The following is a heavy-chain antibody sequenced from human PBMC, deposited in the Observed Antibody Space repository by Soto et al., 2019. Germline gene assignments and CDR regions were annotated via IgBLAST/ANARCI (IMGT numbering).Heavy chain of an antibody. D-gene: IGHD2-15*01. CDR1: GFTFSSYA. Sequence: GGSLRLSCAASGFTFSSYAMSWVRQAPGKGLEWVSAISGSGGSTYYADSVKGRFTISRDNSKNTLYLQMNSLRAEDTAVYYCAKDSYFSGGSCYCGYMDVWGKGTTVTVSS. CDR2: ISGSGGST. V-gene: IGHV3-23*01. J-gene: IGHJ6*03. CDR3: AKDSYFSGGSCYCGYMDV.